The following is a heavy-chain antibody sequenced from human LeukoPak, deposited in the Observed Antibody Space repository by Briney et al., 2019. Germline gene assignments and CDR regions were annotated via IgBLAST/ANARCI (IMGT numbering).Heavy chain of an antibody. D-gene: IGHD3-3*01. CDR2: ISRSGDDT. J-gene: IGHJ6*03. CDR3: AKGGPPYDFWKGYYYMDV. CDR1: GFTYSNYA. V-gene: IGHV3-23*01. Sequence: GGSLRLSCAASGFTYSNYAMSWVRQAPGKGLEWVSAISRSGDDTYYADSVKGRFTISRDNSKNTLYLQMNSLRAEDTAVYYCAKGGPPYDFWKGYYYMDVWGKGTTVTVSS.